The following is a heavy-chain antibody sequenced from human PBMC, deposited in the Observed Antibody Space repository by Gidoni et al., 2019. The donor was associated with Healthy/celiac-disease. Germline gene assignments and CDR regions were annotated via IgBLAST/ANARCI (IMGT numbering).Heavy chain of an antibody. CDR2: INTNTVNP. V-gene: IGHV7-4-1*02. J-gene: IGHJ4*02. D-gene: IGHD3-3*01. Sequence: QVQLVQSGSELKKPGASVKVSCKASGYTFTSSAMNWVRQAPGQGLEWMGWINTNTVNPTYAKGFTGRFVVSLDTSVSTAYLQISSLKAEDTAVYYCARVGGGYYDFWSCYPSDYWGQGTLVTVSS. CDR1: GYTFTSSA. CDR3: ARVGGGYYDFWSCYPSDY.